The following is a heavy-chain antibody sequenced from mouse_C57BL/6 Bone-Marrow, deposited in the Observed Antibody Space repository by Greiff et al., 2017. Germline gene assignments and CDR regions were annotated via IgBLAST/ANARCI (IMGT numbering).Heavy chain of an antibody. D-gene: IGHD1-1*01. CDR2: INPNNGGT. Sequence: SGPELVKPGASVKIPCKASGYTITDYNMDWVKQSHGKSLEWIGDINPNNGGTIYNQKFKGKATLTVDKSSSTAFMELRSLTSEDTAVYYCARVDYYYGSSPYYYAMDYWGQGTSVTVSS. CDR1: GYTITDYN. CDR3: ARVDYYYGSSPYYYAMDY. J-gene: IGHJ4*01. V-gene: IGHV1-18*01.